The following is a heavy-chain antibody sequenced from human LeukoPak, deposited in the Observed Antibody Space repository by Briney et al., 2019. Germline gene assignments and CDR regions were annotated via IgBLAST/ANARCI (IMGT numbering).Heavy chain of an antibody. V-gene: IGHV3-48*03. CDR3: ARALWAVAGRGDYFDY. D-gene: IGHD6-19*01. CDR1: GFTFSSYE. CDR2: ISSSGSTI. Sequence: GGSLRLSCAASGFTFSSYEMDWVRQAPGKGLEWVSYISSSGSTIYYADSVKGRFTISRDNAKNSLYLQMNSLRAEDTAVYYCARALWAVAGRGDYFDYWGQGTLVTVSS. J-gene: IGHJ4*02.